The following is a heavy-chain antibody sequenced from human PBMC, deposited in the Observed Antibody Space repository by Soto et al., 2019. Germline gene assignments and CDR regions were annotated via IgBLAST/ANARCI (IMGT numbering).Heavy chain of an antibody. CDR2: IYPDDSDT. CDR1: GYSFTSYW. D-gene: IGHD3-22*01. Sequence: GESLKISCKGSGYSFTSYWIGWVRQMPGKGLEWMGIIYPDDSDTRHSPSLQGQVNLAAEKSIGTAYLQGSSLKASDTAMYYCARVDSSGYLVDYWGQGTLVTVSS. V-gene: IGHV5-51*01. CDR3: ARVDSSGYLVDY. J-gene: IGHJ4*02.